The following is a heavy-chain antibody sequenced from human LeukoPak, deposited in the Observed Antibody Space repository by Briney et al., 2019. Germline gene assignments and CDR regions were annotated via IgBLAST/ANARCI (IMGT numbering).Heavy chain of an antibody. CDR1: GYTFTSYG. V-gene: IGHV1-18*01. J-gene: IGHJ4*02. CDR2: ISAYNGNT. D-gene: IGHD3-10*01. CDR3: ARDGSYYGSGSYNY. Sequence: ASVKVSCKASGYTFTSYGISWVRQAPGQGLEWMGWISAYNGNTNYAQKLQGRVTMTTDTSTSTAYMELRSLRSDDTAVYYCARDGSYYGSGSYNYWGQGTLVTVSS.